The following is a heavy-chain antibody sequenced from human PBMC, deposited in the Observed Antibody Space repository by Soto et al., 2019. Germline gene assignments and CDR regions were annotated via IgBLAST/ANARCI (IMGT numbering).Heavy chain of an antibody. Sequence: QITLKESGPTLVKPTQTLTLTCTFSGFSLSTSGVGVGCVRQPPGKALEWLAVIHWNDDNHYTSTLKTRLTVTKDITKNQVVFTMTNMDPVDTGTYYCIHRRVNGGMDHWGPGILVTVSS. V-gene: IGHV2-5*01. J-gene: IGHJ4*02. CDR1: GFSLSTSGVG. CDR3: IHRRVNGGMDH. CDR2: IHWNDDN.